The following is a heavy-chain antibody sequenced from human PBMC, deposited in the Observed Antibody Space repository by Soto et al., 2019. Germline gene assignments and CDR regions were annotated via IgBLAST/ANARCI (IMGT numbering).Heavy chain of an antibody. V-gene: IGHV1-2*02. CDR2: INPNSGDT. Sequence: ASVKVSCKASGYTFAGYYVHWVRQAPGQGLEWMGWINPNSGDTYLAQRFQGRVTMNRDTSIGTAYMELRGLTSDDTAEYYCAKGGAIVAAGTRVYLYNAMDVWGQGTTVTVSS. J-gene: IGHJ6*02. D-gene: IGHD1-26*01. CDR1: GYTFAGYY. CDR3: AKGGAIVAAGTRVYLYNAMDV.